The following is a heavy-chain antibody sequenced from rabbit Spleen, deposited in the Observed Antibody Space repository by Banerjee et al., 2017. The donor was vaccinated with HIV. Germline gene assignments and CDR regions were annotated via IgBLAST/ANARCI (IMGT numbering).Heavy chain of an antibody. Sequence: QSLEESGGGLVQPEGSLALTCKASGFSFSSSSYLCWVRQAPGKGLEWIACIDIGSSGFTYFATWAKGRFTCSKTSSTTVTLQMTRLTAADTATYFCARDTSSSFSSYGMDLWGPGTLVTVS. D-gene: IGHD1-1*01. CDR3: ARDTSSSFSSYGMDL. CDR1: GFSFSSSSY. CDR2: IDIGSSGFT. V-gene: IGHV1S40*01. J-gene: IGHJ6*01.